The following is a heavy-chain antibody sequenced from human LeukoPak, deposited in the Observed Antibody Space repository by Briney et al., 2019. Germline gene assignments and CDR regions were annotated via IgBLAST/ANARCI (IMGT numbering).Heavy chain of an antibody. V-gene: IGHV4-34*01. D-gene: IGHD2-2*01. CDR3: ARARPRWPAAMGYYYYYMDV. CDR2: INHSGST. CDR1: GGSFSGYY. Sequence: SETLSLTCAVYGGSFSGYYWSWIRQPPGKGLEWIGEINHSGSTNYNPSLKSRVTISVDTSKNQFSLKLSSVTAADTAVYYCARARPRWPAAMGYYYYYMDVWGKGTTVTVSS. J-gene: IGHJ6*03.